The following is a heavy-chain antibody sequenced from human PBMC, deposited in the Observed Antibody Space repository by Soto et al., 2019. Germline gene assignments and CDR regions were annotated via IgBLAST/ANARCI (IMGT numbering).Heavy chain of an antibody. CDR1: GFTFSSYG. V-gene: IGHV3-30*18. D-gene: IGHD3-10*01. CDR3: AKDLSYRGSGVGDY. CDR2: ISYAGSNK. Sequence: QVQLVESGGGVVQPGRSLRLSCAASGFTFSSYGMHWVRPAPGKGLEWVAVISYAGSNKYYADSVKGRFTISRDNSKNTLYPQTNSMRAEDTAVYYCAKDLSYRGSGVGDYWGQGTLVTVSS. J-gene: IGHJ4*02.